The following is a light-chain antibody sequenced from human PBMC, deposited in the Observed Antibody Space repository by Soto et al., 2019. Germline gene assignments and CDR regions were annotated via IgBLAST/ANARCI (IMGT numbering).Light chain of an antibody. J-gene: IGLJ3*02. CDR2: GNS. V-gene: IGLV1-40*01. Sequence: QSVLTQPPSVSEAPGQRVTMSCTGSSSNIGAGYDVHWYQQLPGTAPKLLIYGNSNRPSGVPDRFSGSKSGTSASLAITGLQAEDEADYYCQSYDSSLSGWVFGGGTKVTVL. CDR3: QSYDSSLSGWV. CDR1: SSNIGAGYD.